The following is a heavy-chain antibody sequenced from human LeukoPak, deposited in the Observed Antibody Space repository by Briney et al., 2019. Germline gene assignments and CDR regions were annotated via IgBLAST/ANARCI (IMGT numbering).Heavy chain of an antibody. D-gene: IGHD2-2*01. CDR2: INPNSGGS. CDR3: ARRVVPAADFDY. CDR1: GYTFTGYY. V-gene: IGHV1-2*02. J-gene: IGHJ4*02. Sequence: ASVKVSCKASGYTFTGYYMHWVRQAPGQGLEWMGWINPNSGGSNYAQKFQGRVTMTRDTSFSTAYMELSRLRSDDTAVYYCARRVVPAADFDYWGQGTLVTVSS.